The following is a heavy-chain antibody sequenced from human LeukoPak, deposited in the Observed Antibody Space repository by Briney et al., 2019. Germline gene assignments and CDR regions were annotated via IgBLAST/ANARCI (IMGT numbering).Heavy chain of an antibody. CDR3: ARHVGLYASGIDY. CDR1: GYSFTSYW. V-gene: IGHV5-51*01. D-gene: IGHD3-10*01. CDR2: IYPGDSDA. J-gene: IGHJ4*02. Sequence: GEPLKISCKGSGYSFTSYWIGWVRQMLGKGLEWMGIIYPGDSDARYRPSFQGQVTISAEKSISTAYLQWSSLKASDTAIYYCARHVGLYASGIDYWGQGTLVTVSS.